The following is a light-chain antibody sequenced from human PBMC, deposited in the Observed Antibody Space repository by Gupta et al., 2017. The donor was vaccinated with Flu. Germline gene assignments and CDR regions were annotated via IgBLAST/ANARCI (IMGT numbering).Light chain of an antibody. CDR3: QQDATAPYS. J-gene: IGKJ2*03. CDR2: WAS. V-gene: IGKV4-1*01. Sequence: DIVMTQSPDSLALSLGERATINCKSSESLCYNSNNKNYLAWYQQKPGQPPKLVVYWASTRDPGVPDRFSGGGSGTDFTLTISSLQAEDVAVYYCQQDATAPYSFGQGTKVEIK. CDR1: ESLCYNSNNKNY.